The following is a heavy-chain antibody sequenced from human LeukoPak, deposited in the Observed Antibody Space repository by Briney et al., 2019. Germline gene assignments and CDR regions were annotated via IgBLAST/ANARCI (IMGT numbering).Heavy chain of an antibody. V-gene: IGHV3-64D*06. Sequence: GGSLRLSCSASGFTFNSYPVHWVCQAPGKGLEYVSGISRNGGSTYYADSVKGRFTISRDNSKNTLYLQMSSLRAEDTAVYYCVKESGFMVAPNSAFDIWGQGTMVTVSS. J-gene: IGHJ3*02. CDR3: VKESGFMVAPNSAFDI. D-gene: IGHD4/OR15-4a*01. CDR1: GFTFNSYP. CDR2: ISRNGGST.